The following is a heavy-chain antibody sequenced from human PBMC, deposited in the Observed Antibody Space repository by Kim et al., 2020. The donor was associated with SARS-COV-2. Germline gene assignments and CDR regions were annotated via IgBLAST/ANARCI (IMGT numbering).Heavy chain of an antibody. Sequence: GGSLRLSCAASGFTFSSYSMNWVRQAPGKGLEWVSSISSSSSYIYYADSVKGRFTISRDNAKNSLYLQMNSLRAEDTAVYYCARDFWVLQWLTPGDYGMDVWGQGTTVTVSS. CDR2: ISSSSSYI. J-gene: IGHJ6*02. CDR1: GFTFSSYS. V-gene: IGHV3-21*01. D-gene: IGHD6-19*01. CDR3: ARDFWVLQWLTPGDYGMDV.